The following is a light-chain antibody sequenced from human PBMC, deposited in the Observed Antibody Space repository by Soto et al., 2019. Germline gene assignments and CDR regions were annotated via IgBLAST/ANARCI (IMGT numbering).Light chain of an antibody. Sequence: EIVMTQSPATLSVSPGERATLSCRASQSVSSNLAWSQHKPGQAPRLLIYGASTRATGIPARFSGSGSGTEFTLTISSLESEDVAIYYCQQYRTWPETFGQGTKVEI. CDR2: GAS. CDR1: QSVSSN. V-gene: IGKV3-15*01. CDR3: QQYRTWPET. J-gene: IGKJ1*01.